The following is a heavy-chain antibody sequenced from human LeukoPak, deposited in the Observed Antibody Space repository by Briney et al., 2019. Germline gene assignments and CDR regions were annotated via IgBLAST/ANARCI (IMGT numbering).Heavy chain of an antibody. Sequence: GGSLRLSCAASGFTFSNYWMHWVRQAPGKGLVWVSRISSDGSGTTYADSVRGRFTISRDNAKNTLYLQVNSLRAEDTAVYYCARTEGTVAYDSWGQGTLVTVSS. V-gene: IGHV3-74*01. CDR3: ARTEGTVAYDS. J-gene: IGHJ5*01. CDR1: GFTFSNYW. D-gene: IGHD4-23*01. CDR2: ISSDGSGT.